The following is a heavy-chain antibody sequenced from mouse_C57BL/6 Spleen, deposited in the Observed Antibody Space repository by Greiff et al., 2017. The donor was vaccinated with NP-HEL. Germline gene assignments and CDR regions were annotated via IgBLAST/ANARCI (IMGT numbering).Heavy chain of an antibody. CDR2: IDPNGGGT. D-gene: IGHD1-1*01. Sequence: VQLQQPGAELVKPGASVKLSCKASGYTFTSYWMHWVKQRPGRGLEWIGRIDPNGGGTKYNEKFKSKATLTVDKPSSTAYMQLSSLTSEDSAVYSCARADNYGRTYAMDYWGQGTSVTVSS. V-gene: IGHV1-72*01. J-gene: IGHJ4*01. CDR3: ARADNYGRTYAMDY. CDR1: GYTFTSYW.